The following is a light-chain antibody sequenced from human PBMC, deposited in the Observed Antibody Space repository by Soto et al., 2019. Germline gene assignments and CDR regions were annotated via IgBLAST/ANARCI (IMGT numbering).Light chain of an antibody. CDR2: AAY. Sequence: MALYPSSLSASVGGSVTITCRASQSISNSLNWYQQKPGRAHKLLIYAAYSLQSGVQSRYSGSGSGADFILTIRSFQAEECATYNCQQSYCAPRDVGQGTRLEI. J-gene: IGKJ5*01. CDR3: QQSYCAPRD. V-gene: IGKV1-39*01. CDR1: QSISNS.